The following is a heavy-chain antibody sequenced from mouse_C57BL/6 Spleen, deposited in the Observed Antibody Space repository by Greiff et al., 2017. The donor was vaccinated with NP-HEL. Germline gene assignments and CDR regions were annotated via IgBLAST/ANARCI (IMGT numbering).Heavy chain of an antibody. V-gene: IGHV1-82*01. CDR2: IYPGDGDT. CDR3: ASGSSYLWFAY. Sequence: VQLQQSGPELVKPGASVKISCKASGYAFSSSWMNWVKQRPGKGLEWIGRIYPGDGDTNYNGKFKGKATLTADKSSSTAYMQLSSLTSEDSAVYFCASGSSYLWFAYWGQGTLVTVSA. J-gene: IGHJ3*01. D-gene: IGHD1-1*01. CDR1: GYAFSSSW.